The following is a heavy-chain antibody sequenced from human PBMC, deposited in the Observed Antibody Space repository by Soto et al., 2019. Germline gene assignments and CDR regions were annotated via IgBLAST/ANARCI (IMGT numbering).Heavy chain of an antibody. V-gene: IGHV3-53*01. CDR3: ARGSVVVPAALWFDP. Sequence: GGSLRLSCAASGFTVSSNYMSWVRQAPGKGLEWVSVIYSGGSTYYADSVKGRFTISRDNSKNTLYLQMNSLRAEDTAMYYCARGSVVVPAALWFDPWGQGTLVTVPQ. D-gene: IGHD2-2*01. CDR1: GFTVSSNY. J-gene: IGHJ5*02. CDR2: IYSGGST.